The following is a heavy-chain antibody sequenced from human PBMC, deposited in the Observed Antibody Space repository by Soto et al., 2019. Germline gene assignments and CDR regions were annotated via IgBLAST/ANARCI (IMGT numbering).Heavy chain of an antibody. J-gene: IGHJ4*02. CDR1: RYSFAGYW. Sequence: GESLKISCKGSRYSFAGYWITWVRQKPGKGLEWMGRIDPSDSQTYYSPSFRGHVTISVTKSITTVFLQWSSLRASDTAMYYCARQIYDSDTGPNCQYYFDSWGQGTPVTVSS. D-gene: IGHD3-22*01. V-gene: IGHV5-10-1*01. CDR3: ARQIYDSDTGPNCQYYFDS. CDR2: IDPSDSQT.